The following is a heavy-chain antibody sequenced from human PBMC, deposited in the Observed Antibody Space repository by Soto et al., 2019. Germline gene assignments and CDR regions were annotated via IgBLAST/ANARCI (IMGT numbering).Heavy chain of an antibody. Sequence: SAQVSFRASGGAFRSYAISWVRQAPGQGLEWMGGIIPIFGTANYAQKFQGRVTITADESTSTAYMELSSLRSEDTAVYYCARVPRSYDYVWGSYRPTHYFDYWGQGTLVTVSS. CDR3: ARVPRSYDYVWGSYRPTHYFDY. CDR2: IIPIFGTA. V-gene: IGHV1-69*13. CDR1: GGAFRSYA. J-gene: IGHJ4*02. D-gene: IGHD3-16*02.